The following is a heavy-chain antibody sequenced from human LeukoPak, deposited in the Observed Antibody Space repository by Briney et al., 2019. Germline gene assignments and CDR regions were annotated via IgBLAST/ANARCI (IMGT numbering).Heavy chain of an antibody. CDR1: GGTFSSYA. J-gene: IGHJ4*02. Sequence: GSSVKVSCKASGGTFSSYAISWVRQAPGQGLEWMGGIIPIFGTPNYAQKFQGRVTITADESTSTAYMELSSLRSEDTAVYYCARGGIAVAGALGFDYWGQGTLVTVSS. CDR2: IIPIFGTP. CDR3: ARGGIAVAGALGFDY. V-gene: IGHV1-69*01. D-gene: IGHD6-19*01.